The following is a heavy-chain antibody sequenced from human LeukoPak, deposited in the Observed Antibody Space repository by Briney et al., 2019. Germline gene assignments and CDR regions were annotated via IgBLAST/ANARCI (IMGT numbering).Heavy chain of an antibody. CDR1: GFTFSSYW. J-gene: IGHJ6*03. Sequence: PGGSLRLSCAASGFTFSSYWMSWVRQAPGKGLEWVANIRQDGSGRYYVDSVKGRFTISRDNSKNSLYLQMNSLRAEDTAVYYCSSDVRKAYYYYYMDVWGKGPTVSVSS. CDR3: SSDVRKAYYYYYMDV. V-gene: IGHV3-7*01. CDR2: IRQDGSGR.